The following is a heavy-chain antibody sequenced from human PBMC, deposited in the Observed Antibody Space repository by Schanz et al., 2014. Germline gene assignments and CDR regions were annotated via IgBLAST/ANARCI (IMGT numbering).Heavy chain of an antibody. Sequence: EVQLLESGGGLVQPGGSLRLSCAASGFTFSSYAMSWVRQAPGKGLEWVSALSGSGGSTYYADSVKGRFTISRDNSENTLYLQMNSLSADDTAVFYCAKGMGYCSGGTCYDYYYYGVDVWGQGTTVTVSS. D-gene: IGHD2-15*01. CDR1: GFTFSSYA. CDR3: AKGMGYCSGGTCYDYYYYGVDV. V-gene: IGHV3-23*01. J-gene: IGHJ6*02. CDR2: LSGSGGST.